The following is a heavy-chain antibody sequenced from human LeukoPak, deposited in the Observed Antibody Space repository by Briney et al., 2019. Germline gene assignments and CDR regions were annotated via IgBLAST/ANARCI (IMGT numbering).Heavy chain of an antibody. CDR2: ISGSGGST. CDR3: AKGSRVPSSGWYHFDY. CDR1: GFTFSSYA. D-gene: IGHD6-19*01. Sequence: GGSLRLSCAASGFTFSSYAMSWVRQAPGKGLEWVSAISGSGGSTYYADSVKGRFTISRDNSKNTLYLQMNSLRAEDTAVYYCAKGSRVPSSGWYHFDYWGQGTLVTVSS. V-gene: IGHV3-23*01. J-gene: IGHJ4*02.